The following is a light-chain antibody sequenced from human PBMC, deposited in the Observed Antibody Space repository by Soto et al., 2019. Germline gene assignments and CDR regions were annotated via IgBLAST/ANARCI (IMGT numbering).Light chain of an antibody. Sequence: EVVLTQSPGTLSLSPGERATLSCRASQSFSNNYLAWYQQKPGQSPKLLIFGSTDRATGIPDRFSGSGSGTDFTLTISRLEPEDFAVYYCHQYGSSPPYTFGQGTKLEI. CDR2: GST. V-gene: IGKV3-20*01. J-gene: IGKJ2*01. CDR1: QSFSNNY. CDR3: HQYGSSPPYT.